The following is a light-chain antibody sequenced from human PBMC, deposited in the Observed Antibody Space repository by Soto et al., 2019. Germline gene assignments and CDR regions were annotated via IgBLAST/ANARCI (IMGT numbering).Light chain of an antibody. Sequence: IVLTQSPGTLSLYPGEGATLSCRASQSVTGSYLAWYQQKPGQAPRLLIYGASSRATGIPDRFSGSESGTDFTLTISRLEPEDFAVYYCQQYGSSPRTFGQGTKVEI. CDR1: QSVTGSY. V-gene: IGKV3-20*01. J-gene: IGKJ1*01. CDR2: GAS. CDR3: QQYGSSPRT.